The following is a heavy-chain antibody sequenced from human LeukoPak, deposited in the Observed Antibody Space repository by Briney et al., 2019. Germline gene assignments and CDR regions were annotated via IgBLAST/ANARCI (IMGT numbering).Heavy chain of an antibody. J-gene: IGHJ4*02. V-gene: IGHV1-2*02. CDR1: GYTFTGYY. CDR2: INPNSGGT. Sequence: ASVKVSCKASGYTFTGYYMHWVRQAPGQGLEWMGWINPNSGGTNYAQKFQGRVTMTRDTSISTAYMELSRLRSDDTALYYCAREGATETTSPFDYWGQGTLVPVSS. D-gene: IGHD1-1*01. CDR3: AREGATETTSPFDY.